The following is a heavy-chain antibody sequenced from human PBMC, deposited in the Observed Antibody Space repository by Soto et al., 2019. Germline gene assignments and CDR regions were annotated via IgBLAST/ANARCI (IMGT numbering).Heavy chain of an antibody. V-gene: IGHV4-59*01. J-gene: IGHJ3*02. Sequence: PSETLSLTCTVSGGSISSYYWSWIRQPPGKGLEWIGYIYYSGSTNYNPSLKSRVTISVDTSKNQFSLKLSSVTAADTAVYYCARSVGYDDFDSWGQGTMVTVSS. CDR3: ARSVGYDDFDS. CDR2: IYYSGST. CDR1: GGSISSYY. D-gene: IGHD3-10*01.